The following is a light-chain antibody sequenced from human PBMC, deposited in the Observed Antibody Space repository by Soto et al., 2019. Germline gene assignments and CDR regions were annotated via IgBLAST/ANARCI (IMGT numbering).Light chain of an antibody. CDR1: QRISNSY. Sequence: IVLTQSPGTLSLSPGERATLSCRASQRISNSYLAWYQQKPGQAPRLLLYDASSRATGIPDRVSGSGSGTDFTLTISSLEPEDCAVYYCQQYARPPFAFGQGTKVEIK. CDR3: QQYARPPFA. V-gene: IGKV3-20*01. J-gene: IGKJ2*01. CDR2: DAS.